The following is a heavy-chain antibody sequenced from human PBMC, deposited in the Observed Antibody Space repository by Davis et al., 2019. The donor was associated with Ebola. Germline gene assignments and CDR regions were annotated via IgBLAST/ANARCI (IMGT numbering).Heavy chain of an antibody. CDR3: ATDWGLGYCSNSTCSEVG. CDR2: ISGSGHST. CDR1: GFTFSSYA. V-gene: IGHV3-23*01. D-gene: IGHD2-2*01. Sequence: GESLKISCAASGFTFSSYAMSWVRQAPGKGLEWVSAISGSGHSTFYADSVKGRFTISRDNTRDSVYLQMDSLGVDDTAAYYCATDWGLGYCSNSTCSEVGWGQGTLVTVSS. J-gene: IGHJ4*02.